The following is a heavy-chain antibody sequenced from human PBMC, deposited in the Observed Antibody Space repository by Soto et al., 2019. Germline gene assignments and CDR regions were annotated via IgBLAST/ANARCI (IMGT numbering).Heavy chain of an antibody. CDR2: IYAGGST. D-gene: IGHD3-22*01. CDR1: GFTVSSIY. Sequence: EVQLVETGGGLMQPGGSLRLSCAASGFTVSSIYMSWVRQPPGRGLEWVSIIYAGGSTYYADSVKGRFTISRDNSKNLLYLQMSSLRAEDKAVDYCASQVGGSGLLWGEGALVAVSS. V-gene: IGHV3-53*02. J-gene: IGHJ4*02. CDR3: ASQVGGSGLL.